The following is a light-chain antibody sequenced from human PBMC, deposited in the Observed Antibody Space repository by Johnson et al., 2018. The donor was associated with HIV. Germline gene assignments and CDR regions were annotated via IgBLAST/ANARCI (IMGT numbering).Light chain of an antibody. CDR1: SSNIGNNY. Sequence: QSVLTQPPSVSAAPGQKVTISCSGSSSNIGNNYVSWYQQLPGTAPKLLIYENNKRPSGIPDRFSGSKSGPSATLGITGLQTVDEADYYCGTSDNSLSTGGVFGTGTKVTVL. J-gene: IGLJ1*01. CDR2: ENN. CDR3: GTSDNSLSTGGV. V-gene: IGLV1-51*02.